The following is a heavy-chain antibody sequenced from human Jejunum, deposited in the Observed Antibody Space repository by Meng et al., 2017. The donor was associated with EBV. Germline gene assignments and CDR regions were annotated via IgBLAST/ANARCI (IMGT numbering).Heavy chain of an antibody. Sequence: QGQLAQSGAEVKNPGASVRVSCQASEYIFTTYDLQCVRQAPGQRLEWMGWINGGATSTVYSQNFQGRLTIARDTSARTAFMELSSLTSEDTAVYYCASGPSCSSGSCQEFDYWGQGTLVTVSS. CDR3: ASGPSCSSGSCQEFDY. D-gene: IGHD2-2*01. J-gene: IGHJ4*02. CDR2: INGGATST. CDR1: EYIFTTYD. V-gene: IGHV1-3*01.